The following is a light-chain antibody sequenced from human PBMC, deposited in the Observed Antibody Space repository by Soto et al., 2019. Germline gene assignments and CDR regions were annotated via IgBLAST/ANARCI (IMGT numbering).Light chain of an antibody. V-gene: IGLV2-11*01. Sequence: QSALTQPRSVSGSPGQSVTISCTVTSSDVGGYNYVSWYQQHPGKAPKLMIYDVSKRPSGVPDRFSGSKSGNTASLTISGLQAADEADYYCSLYTSENTYVFGTGTKVTVL. CDR2: DVS. J-gene: IGLJ1*01. CDR1: SSDVGGYNY. CDR3: SLYTSENTYV.